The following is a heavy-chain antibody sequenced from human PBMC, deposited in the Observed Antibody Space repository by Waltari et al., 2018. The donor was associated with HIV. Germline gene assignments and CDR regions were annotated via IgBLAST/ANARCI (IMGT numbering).Heavy chain of an antibody. J-gene: IGHJ4*02. CDR1: GFTFSSYS. Sequence: EVQLVESGGGLVKPGGSLRLSCGASGFTFSSYSMNWVRQAPAKGLEWVSSISCSSSYIYYADSLKGRFTISRDNAKNSLYLQMNSLRAEDTAVYYCARDVSFYGDYDYWGQGTLVTVSS. CDR3: ARDVSFYGDYDY. D-gene: IGHD4-17*01. V-gene: IGHV3-21*01. CDR2: ISCSSSYI.